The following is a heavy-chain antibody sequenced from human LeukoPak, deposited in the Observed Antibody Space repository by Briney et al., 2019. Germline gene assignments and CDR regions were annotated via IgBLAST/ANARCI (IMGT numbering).Heavy chain of an antibody. V-gene: IGHV1-2*02. CDR3: ARDLSQHQLPRNDY. J-gene: IGHJ4*02. Sequence: ASVKVSCKASGYTFTGYYMHWVRQAPGQGLEWMGWINPNSGGTNYAQKFQGRVTMTRDTSISTAYMELSRLRSDDTAVYYCARDLSQHQLPRNDYWGQGTLVTVSS. CDR1: GYTFTGYY. CDR2: INPNSGGT. D-gene: IGHD2-2*01.